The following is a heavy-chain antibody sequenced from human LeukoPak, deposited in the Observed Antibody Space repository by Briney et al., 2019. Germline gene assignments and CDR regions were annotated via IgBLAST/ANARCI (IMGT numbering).Heavy chain of an antibody. V-gene: IGHV1-69*04. Sequence: SVKVSCKASGGTFSSYAISWVRQAPGQGLEWMGRIIPIFGIANYAQKFQGRVTITADKSTSTAYMELSSLRSEDTAVYYCARDLDPLRYSDFTLGYWGQGTLVTVSS. J-gene: IGHJ4*02. CDR1: GGTFSSYA. D-gene: IGHD3-9*01. CDR2: IIPIFGIA. CDR3: ARDLDPLRYSDFTLGY.